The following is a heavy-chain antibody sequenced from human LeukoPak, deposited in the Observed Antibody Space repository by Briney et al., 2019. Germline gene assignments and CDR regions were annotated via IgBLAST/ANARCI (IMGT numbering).Heavy chain of an antibody. CDR3: SRGLINGHDFDY. Sequence: ASVKVSCKASGYIFTGYYMHWVRQVPGQGLEWMGWINPNSGGTIYAQKFQGWVTMTRDTSTSTAYLDLNRLTSDDTAIYYCSRGLINGHDFDYWGQGTVATVSS. J-gene: IGHJ4*02. CDR1: GYIFTGYY. D-gene: IGHD2-8*01. CDR2: INPNSGGT. V-gene: IGHV1-2*04.